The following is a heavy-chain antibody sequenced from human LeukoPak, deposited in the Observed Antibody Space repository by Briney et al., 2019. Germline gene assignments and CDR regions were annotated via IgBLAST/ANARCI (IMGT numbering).Heavy chain of an antibody. CDR1: GYSISSDYY. Sequence: PSETLSLTCTVSGYSISSDYYWGWIRQPPGKGLEWIGSIYHSGSTNYNPSLKSRVTISVDTSKNQFSLKLSSVTAADTAVYYCARGEYSYGFWFDPWGQGTLVTVSS. V-gene: IGHV4-38-2*02. CDR2: IYHSGST. J-gene: IGHJ5*02. CDR3: ARGEYSYGFWFDP. D-gene: IGHD5-18*01.